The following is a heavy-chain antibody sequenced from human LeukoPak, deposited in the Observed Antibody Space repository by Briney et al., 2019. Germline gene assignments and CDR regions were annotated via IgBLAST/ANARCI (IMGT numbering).Heavy chain of an antibody. Sequence: PSETLSLTCRVYGESFSDYYCAWLRQPPGKGLEWLGELNHVGRTTYNPAPKSRVTISADTSKNQFSLKLSSVTAADTAVYYCARDLTTTLRLGDPGGAFDIWGQGTMVTVSS. J-gene: IGHJ3*02. CDR2: LNHVGRT. V-gene: IGHV4-34*01. D-gene: IGHD3-16*01. CDR1: GESFSDYY. CDR3: ARDLTTTLRLGDPGGAFDI.